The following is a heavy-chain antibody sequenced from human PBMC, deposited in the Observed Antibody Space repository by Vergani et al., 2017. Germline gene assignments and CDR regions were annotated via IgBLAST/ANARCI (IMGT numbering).Heavy chain of an antibody. D-gene: IGHD2-15*01. CDR3: AREALGSADYDY. CDR2: IWYDGSNK. CDR1: GFTFSSYG. J-gene: IGHJ4*02. V-gene: IGHV3-33*08. Sequence: VQLVESGGGLVQPGGSLRLSCAASGFTFSSYGMHWVRQAPGKGLEWVAVIWYDGSNKYYADSVKGRFTISRDNSKNTLYLQMNSLRAEDTAVYYCAREALGSADYDYWGQGTLVTVSS.